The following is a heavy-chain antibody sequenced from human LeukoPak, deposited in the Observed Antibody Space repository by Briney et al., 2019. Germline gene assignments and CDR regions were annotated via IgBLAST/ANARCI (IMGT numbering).Heavy chain of an antibody. J-gene: IGHJ6*03. V-gene: IGHV4-39*01. CDR2: IYYSGST. Sequence: SETLSLTCTVPGGSISSSSYYWGWIRQPPGKGLEWIGSIYYSGSTYYNPSLKSRVTISVDTSKNQFSLKLSSVTAADTAVYYCARHSYCSSTSCYSMDVWGKGTTVTVSS. CDR3: ARHSYCSSTSCYSMDV. D-gene: IGHD2-2*02. CDR1: GGSISSSSYY.